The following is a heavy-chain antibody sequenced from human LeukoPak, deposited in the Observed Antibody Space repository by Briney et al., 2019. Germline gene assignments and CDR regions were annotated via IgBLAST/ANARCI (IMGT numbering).Heavy chain of an antibody. Sequence: SGGSLRLSCAASGFTFSSYAMHWVRQAPGKGLEWVAVISYDGSNKYYAGSVKGRFTISRDNSKNTLYLQMNSLRAEDTAVYYCARVARGETYYDFWSGFDYWGQGTLVTVSS. D-gene: IGHD3-3*01. J-gene: IGHJ4*02. V-gene: IGHV3-30-3*01. CDR3: ARVARGETYYDFWSGFDY. CDR1: GFTFSSYA. CDR2: ISYDGSNK.